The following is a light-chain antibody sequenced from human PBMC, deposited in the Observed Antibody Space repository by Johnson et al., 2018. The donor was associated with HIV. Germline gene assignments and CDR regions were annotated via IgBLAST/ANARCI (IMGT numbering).Light chain of an antibody. V-gene: IGLV1-51*02. CDR2: ENN. J-gene: IGLJ1*01. CDR3: GTWDSSLSAGI. CDR1: SSNIGNNY. Sequence: QSVLTQPPSVSAAPGQKVTISCSGTSSNIGNNYISWYQQLPGTAPKLLIYENNKRPSGIPDRFSGSKSGTSATLGITGLQTGDEADYYCGTWDSSLSAGIFGPGTQVPVL.